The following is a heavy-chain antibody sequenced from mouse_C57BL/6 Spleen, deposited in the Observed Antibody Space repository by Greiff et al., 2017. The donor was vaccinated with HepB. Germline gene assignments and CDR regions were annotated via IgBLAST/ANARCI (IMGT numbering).Heavy chain of an antibody. J-gene: IGHJ4*01. CDR3: ARAAITTALMDY. Sequence: EVKVVESGPELVKPGASVKISCKASGYSFTDYNMNWVKQSNGKSLEWIGVINPNYGTTSYNQKFKGKATLTVDQSSSTAYMQLNSLTSEDSAVYYCARAAITTALMDYWGQGTSVTVSS. CDR2: INPNYGTT. CDR1: GYSFTDYN. V-gene: IGHV1-39*01. D-gene: IGHD1-1*01.